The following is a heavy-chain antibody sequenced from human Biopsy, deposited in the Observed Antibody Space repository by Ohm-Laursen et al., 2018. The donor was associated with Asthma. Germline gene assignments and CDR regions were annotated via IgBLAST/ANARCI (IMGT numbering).Heavy chain of an antibody. J-gene: IGHJ4*02. V-gene: IGHV1-69*01. Sequence: SSVKVSCKSLGGTFNTYVIGWLRPAPGQGLEWMCGIYSVFGTTTYPQKFQDRVTITEDDSTSTVYMELSSLRSEDTAVYYCARKAGSCISRTCYSLDFWGQGTLVTVSS. D-gene: IGHD2-2*01. CDR2: IYSVFGTT. CDR1: GGTFNTYV. CDR3: ARKAGSCISRTCYSLDF.